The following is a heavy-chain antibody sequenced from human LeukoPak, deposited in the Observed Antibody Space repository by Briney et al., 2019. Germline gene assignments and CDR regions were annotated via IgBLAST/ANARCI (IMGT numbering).Heavy chain of an antibody. CDR1: GGSISSSSYY. V-gene: IGHV4-39*01. CDR3: ASLWPPDY. D-gene: IGHD5-18*01. CDR2: IYYSGST. Sequence: PSETLSLTCTVSGGSISSSSYYWGWIRQPPGKGLEWIGSIYYSGSTYYNPSLKSRVTISVDTSKNQFSLKLSSVTAADTAVYYCASLWPPDYWGQGTLVTVSS. J-gene: IGHJ4*02.